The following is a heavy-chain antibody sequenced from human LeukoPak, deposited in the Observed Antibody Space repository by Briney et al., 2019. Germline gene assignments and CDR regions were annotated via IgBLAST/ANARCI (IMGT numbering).Heavy chain of an antibody. CDR2: IYHSGST. CDR3: ARTYYYDSSGYHAFDI. CDR1: GGSISSGGYS. J-gene: IGHJ3*02. Sequence: SETLSLTCAVSGGSISSGGYSWSWIRQPPGKGLEWIGYIYHSGSTYYNPSLKSRVTISVDRSKNQFSLKLSSVTAADTAVYYCARTYYYDSSGYHAFDIWGQGTMVTVSS. V-gene: IGHV4-30-2*01. D-gene: IGHD3-22*01.